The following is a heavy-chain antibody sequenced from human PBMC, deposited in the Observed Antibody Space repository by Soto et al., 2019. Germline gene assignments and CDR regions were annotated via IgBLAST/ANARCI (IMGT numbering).Heavy chain of an antibody. J-gene: IGHJ4*02. CDR1: GFTFSSYG. CDR3: ARNPYYYDSSGYGFDY. CDR2: IWYDGSNK. D-gene: IGHD3-22*01. V-gene: IGHV3-33*01. Sequence: GGSLRLSCAASGFTFSSYGMHWVRQAPGKGLEWVAVIWYDGSNKYYADSVKGRFTISRDNSKNTLYLQMNSLRAEDTAVYYCARNPYYYDSSGYGFDYWGQGTLVTVSS.